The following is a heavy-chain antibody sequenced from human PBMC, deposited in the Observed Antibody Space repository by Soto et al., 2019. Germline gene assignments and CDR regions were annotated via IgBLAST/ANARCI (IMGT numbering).Heavy chain of an antibody. CDR2: INPSGGRA. J-gene: IGHJ4*02. CDR3: TRLELVTHTFDY. Sequence: QVQLVQSGAEVKRPGASVKVSCKATGYSFTNYYMHWVRQAPGQGLEWMGIINPSGGRASYAQKFQGRVTMTRDTSTSTVYMELSSLRSEDTAIYYCTRLELVTHTFDYWGQGTRVTVSS. V-gene: IGHV1-46*03. D-gene: IGHD2-21*02. CDR1: GYSFTNYY.